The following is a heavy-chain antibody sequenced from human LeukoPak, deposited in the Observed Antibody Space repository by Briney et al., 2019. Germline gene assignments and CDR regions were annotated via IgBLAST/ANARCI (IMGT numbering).Heavy chain of an antibody. V-gene: IGHV3-11*01. CDR2: IGSSSSGTPI. J-gene: IGHJ4*02. Sequence: GGSLRLSCAASGFSFSDYYMTWIRQAPGKGLEGVSYIGSSSSGTPIYYPDSVRGRFTISRDTAKNSLYLQMNSLTAEDTAIYYCARENQFSTGWTPPGYWGQGTLVTVSS. CDR3: ARENQFSTGWTPPGY. D-gene: IGHD6-19*01. CDR1: GFSFSDYY.